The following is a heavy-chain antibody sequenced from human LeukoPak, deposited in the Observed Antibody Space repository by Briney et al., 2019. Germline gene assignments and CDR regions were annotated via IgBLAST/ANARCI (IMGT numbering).Heavy chain of an antibody. J-gene: IGHJ1*01. Sequence: VSGPTLVNPTQTLTLTCSFSGFSLSTSGVGVGWIRQPPGKVLEWLAFIFWDDDKRYSPSLKSRLTITKDTSKNEVVLTMTNLDPVDTATYYCAHRPHYSGSGSYSFQHWGQGTLVTVSS. V-gene: IGHV2-5*02. D-gene: IGHD3-10*01. CDR1: GFSLSTSGVG. CDR2: IFWDDDK. CDR3: AHRPHYSGSGSYSFQH.